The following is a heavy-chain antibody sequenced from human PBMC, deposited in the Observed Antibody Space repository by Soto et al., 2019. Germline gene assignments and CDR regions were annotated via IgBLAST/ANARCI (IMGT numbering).Heavy chain of an antibody. V-gene: IGHV1-18*01. CDR2: ITAYNGNT. CDR3: ARHAYCSGGTCYSEDGMDV. D-gene: IGHD2-15*01. J-gene: IGHJ6*02. Sequence: QVQLVQSGAEVRKPGASVKVSCKASGYTFSIYGMSWVRQAPGQGLDWIGWITAYNGNTDYAPKVQDRVTMTTDTSTKTAYMELRSLRSDDTAVYYCARHAYCSGGTCYSEDGMDVWGQGTTVIVSS. CDR1: GYTFSIYG.